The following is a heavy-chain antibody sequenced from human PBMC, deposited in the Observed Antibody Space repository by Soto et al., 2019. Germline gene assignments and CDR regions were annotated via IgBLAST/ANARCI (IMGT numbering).Heavy chain of an antibody. V-gene: IGHV4-39*01. D-gene: IGHD6-13*01. J-gene: IGHJ4*02. CDR2: IYYSGST. CDR1: GGSISSSSYY. CDR3: ARLEEGRIAAAGTSSNGDY. Sequence: SETLSLTCTVSGGSISSSSYYWGWIRQPPGKGLEWIGSIYYSGSTYYNPSLKSRVTISVDTSKNQFSLKLSSVTAADTAVYYCARLEEGRIAAAGTSSNGDYWGQGTLVTVSS.